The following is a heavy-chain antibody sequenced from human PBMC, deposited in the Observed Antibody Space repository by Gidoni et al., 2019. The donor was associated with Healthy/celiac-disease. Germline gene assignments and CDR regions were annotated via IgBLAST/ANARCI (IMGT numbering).Heavy chain of an antibody. D-gene: IGHD2-2*01. CDR2: ISYDGSNK. CDR3: ARDQGSCSSTSCHYYMDV. Sequence: QVQLVESGGGVVQPGRSLRLSCAASGFTFSSYAMHWVRQAPGKGLEWGAVISYDGSNKYYADSVKGRFTISRDNSKNTLYLQMNSLRAEDTAVYYCARDQGSCSSTSCHYYMDVWGKGTTVTVSS. CDR1: GFTFSSYA. J-gene: IGHJ6*03. V-gene: IGHV3-30-3*01.